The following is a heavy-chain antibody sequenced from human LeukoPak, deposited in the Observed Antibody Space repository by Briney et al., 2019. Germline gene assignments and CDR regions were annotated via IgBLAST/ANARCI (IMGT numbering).Heavy chain of an antibody. CDR3: ARDGVALNALEH. J-gene: IGHJ1*01. CDR1: GFTFSDYF. V-gene: IGHV3-11*01. D-gene: IGHD5-12*01. CDR2: ITASSDAI. Sequence: GGSQRLSYAVSGFTFSDYFKNCVRQPPGGGREWFAHITASSDAIYYADSVKGRFTVSRDNGKNSLYLQMSSLSAEDTTVYYCARDGVALNALEHWGQGTLVTVSS.